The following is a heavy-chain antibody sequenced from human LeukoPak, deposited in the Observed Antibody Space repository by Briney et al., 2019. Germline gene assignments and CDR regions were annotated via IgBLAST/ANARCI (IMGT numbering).Heavy chain of an antibody. D-gene: IGHD3-10*01. CDR3: AKGGGLWFGELFDY. CDR1: GFTFSSYA. CDR2: ISGSGGST. J-gene: IGHJ4*02. V-gene: IGHV3-23*01. Sequence: GGSLRLSCAASGFTFSSYAMSWVRQAPGKGLEWVSAISGSGGSTYYADSVKGRFTISRDNSKNTLYLQMNSLRAEGTAVYYCAKGGGLWFGELFDYWGRGTLVTVSS.